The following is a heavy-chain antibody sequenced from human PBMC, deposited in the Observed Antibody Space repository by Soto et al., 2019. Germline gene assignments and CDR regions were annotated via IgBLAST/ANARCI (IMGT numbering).Heavy chain of an antibody. J-gene: IGHJ6*02. CDR1: GFTFSSYE. CDR3: ARGGREAASLYYYYGMDV. CDR2: ISSSSSYI. V-gene: IGHV3-21*01. D-gene: IGHD2-15*01. Sequence: GGSLRLSCAASGFTFSSYEMNWVRQAPGKGLEWVSSISSSSSYIYYADSVKGRFTISRDNAKNSLYLQMNSLRAEDTAVYYCARGGREAASLYYYYGMDVWGQGTTVTVSS.